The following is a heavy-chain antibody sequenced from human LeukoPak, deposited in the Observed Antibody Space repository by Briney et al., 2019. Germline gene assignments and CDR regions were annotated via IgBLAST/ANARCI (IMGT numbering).Heavy chain of an antibody. D-gene: IGHD4-17*01. J-gene: IGHJ6*02. V-gene: IGHV1-24*01. CDR2: FDPEDGET. CDR3: ATVGTYGDYRDPNYYYGMDV. CDR1: GYTLTELS. Sequence: ASVKVSCKVSGYTLTELSMHWVRQAPGKGLEWMGGFDPEDGETIYAQKFQGRVTMTEDTSTDTAYMELSSLRSEDTAVYYCATVGTYGDYRDPNYYYGMDVWGQGTTVTVSS.